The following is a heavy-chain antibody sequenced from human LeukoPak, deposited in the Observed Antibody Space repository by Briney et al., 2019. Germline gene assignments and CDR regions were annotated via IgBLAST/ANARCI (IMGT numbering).Heavy chain of an antibody. CDR3: ARDPYARGHNWFDS. CDR1: GYSISSGYY. D-gene: IGHD2-2*01. J-gene: IGHJ5*01. Sequence: SETLSLTCTVSGYSISSGYYWGWIRPPPGKGLEWIGSINHSGSIYYNPSLKSRVTKSVDTSKNQFSLKLSSVTAADTAVYYCARDPYARGHNWFDSWGQGTLVTVSS. CDR2: INHSGSI. V-gene: IGHV4-38-2*02.